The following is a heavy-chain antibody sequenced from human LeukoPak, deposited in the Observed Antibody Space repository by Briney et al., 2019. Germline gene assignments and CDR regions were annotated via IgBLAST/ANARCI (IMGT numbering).Heavy chain of an antibody. D-gene: IGHD3-9*01. CDR1: GYTFAGYY. V-gene: IGHV1-2*02. J-gene: IGHJ5*02. CDR3: AREPFDILTGYYNEGGSFYDP. Sequence: ASVKVSCKASGYTFAGYYMHWVRQAPGQGLEWIGWINPNSGATNYAQKFQGRVTMTRDTSISTAHMELSRLKSDDTAVYYCAREPFDILTGYYNEGGSFYDPWGQGTLVTVSS. CDR2: INPNSGAT.